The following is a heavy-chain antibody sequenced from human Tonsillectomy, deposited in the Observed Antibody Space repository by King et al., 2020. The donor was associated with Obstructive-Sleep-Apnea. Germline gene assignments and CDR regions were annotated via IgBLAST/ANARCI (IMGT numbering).Heavy chain of an antibody. CDR3: ARTSIMITFGGVSSYYFDY. V-gene: IGHV2-26*01. Sequence: TLKESGPVLVKPTETLTLTCTVSGFSLSNARMGVSWIRQPPGKALEWLAHIFSNDEKSCSTSLKSRLTISKDTSKSQVVLTMTNMDPVDTATKYCARTSIMITFGGVSSYYFDYWGQGTLVTVSS. J-gene: IGHJ4*02. D-gene: IGHD3-16*01. CDR2: IFSNDEK. CDR1: GFSLSNARMG.